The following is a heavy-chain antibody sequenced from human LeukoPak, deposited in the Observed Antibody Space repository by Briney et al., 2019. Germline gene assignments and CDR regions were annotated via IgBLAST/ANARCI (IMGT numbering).Heavy chain of an antibody. CDR1: GFTFSSYG. J-gene: IGHJ4*02. Sequence: AGGSLRLSCAASGFTFSSYGMHWVRQAPGKGLEWVAFIRYDGSNKYYADSVKGRFTISRDNSKNTLYLQMNSLRAEDTAVYYCARGVANDYDSSGYQNWGQGTLVTVSS. CDR2: IRYDGSNK. CDR3: ARGVANDYDSSGYQN. V-gene: IGHV3-30*02. D-gene: IGHD3-22*01.